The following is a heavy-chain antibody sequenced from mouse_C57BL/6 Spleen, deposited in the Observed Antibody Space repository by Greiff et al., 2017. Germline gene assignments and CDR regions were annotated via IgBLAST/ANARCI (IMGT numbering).Heavy chain of an antibody. J-gene: IGHJ2*01. CDR3: ARSGDGYLFGY. Sequence: QVQLQQPGAELVMPGASVKLSCKASGYTFTGYWMHWVKQRPGQGLEWIGEIDPSDSYTNYNQKFKGKSTLTVDKSSSTAYMQLSSLTSEDSAVYYCARSGDGYLFGYWGQGTTLTVST. CDR2: IDPSDSYT. CDR1: GYTFTGYW. D-gene: IGHD2-3*01. V-gene: IGHV1-69*01.